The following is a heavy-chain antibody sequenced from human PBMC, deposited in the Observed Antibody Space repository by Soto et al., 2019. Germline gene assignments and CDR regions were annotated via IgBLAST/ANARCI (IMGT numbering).Heavy chain of an antibody. CDR1: GFTFSDYA. Sequence: VQLVESGGGVVQPGRSLRLSCAASGFTFSDYAMHWVRQAPGKGLEWVAVVSHDGRNTHYADSVKGRFTISRDSSKNTVSREMTSLSAEDTAVYYCAKGGRQWLGSSEFTYWGQGALVTVSS. CDR3: AKGGRQWLGSSEFTY. D-gene: IGHD6-19*01. CDR2: VSHDGRNT. V-gene: IGHV3-30*18. J-gene: IGHJ4*02.